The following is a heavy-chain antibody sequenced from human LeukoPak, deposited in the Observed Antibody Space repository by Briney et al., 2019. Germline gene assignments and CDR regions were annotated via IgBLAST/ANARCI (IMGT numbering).Heavy chain of an antibody. CDR3: AREVVVVVAATKYYYYYYYMDV. V-gene: IGHV1-2*02. J-gene: IGHJ6*03. Sequence: ASVKVSCKASGYTFTSYYMHWVRQAPGQGLEWMGWINPNSGGTNYAQKFQGRVTMTRDTSISTAYMELSRLRSDDTAVYYCAREVVVVVAATKYYYYYYYMDVWGKGTTVTVSS. CDR1: GYTFTSYY. CDR2: INPNSGGT. D-gene: IGHD2-15*01.